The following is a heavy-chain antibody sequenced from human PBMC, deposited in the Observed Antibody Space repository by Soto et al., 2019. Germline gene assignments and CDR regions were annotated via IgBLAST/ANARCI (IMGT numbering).Heavy chain of an antibody. D-gene: IGHD3-22*01. J-gene: IGHJ4*02. CDR3: ARDRAYYESSGLYFDY. CDR2: IYDSGST. V-gene: IGHV4-59*01. CDR1: GDSIRSYY. Sequence: PSETLSLTCTVSGDSIRSYYWSWIRQPPGKGLEWIGYIYDSGSTNYNPSLKSRVTISVDTSKSQFSLKLSSVTAADTDVYYCARDRAYYESSGLYFDYWGQGTLVTVS.